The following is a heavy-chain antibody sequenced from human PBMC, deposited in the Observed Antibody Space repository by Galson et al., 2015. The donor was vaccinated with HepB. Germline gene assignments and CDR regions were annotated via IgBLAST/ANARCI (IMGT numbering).Heavy chain of an antibody. V-gene: IGHV3-49*03. CDR1: GFTFDDYA. J-gene: IGHJ4*02. D-gene: IGHD3-22*01. Sequence: SLRLSCATSGFTFDDYAMGWFRQAPGKGLEWVGSIRSKAYGGTTEYAASVKGRFTISRDESKSIAFLQMNSLKTEDTAVYYCTRGDLIIVVTTTSPRVYFDHWGQGTLVTVSS. CDR2: IRSKAYGGTT. CDR3: TRGDLIIVVTTTSPRVYFDH.